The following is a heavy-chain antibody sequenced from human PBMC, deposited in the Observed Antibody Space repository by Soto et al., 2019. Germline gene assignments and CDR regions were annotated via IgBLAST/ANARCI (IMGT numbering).Heavy chain of an antibody. CDR2: IYWDDDK. CDR3: ARFKMNYDFWSPGHYYYMDV. Sequence: QITLKESGPTLVKPTQTLTLTCTFSGFSLSTSGVGVGWIRQPPGKALEWLALIYWDDDKRYSPSLKSRLTITKDTSKNQVVLTMTNMDPVDTATYYCARFKMNYDFWSPGHYYYMDVWGKGTTVTVSS. D-gene: IGHD3-3*01. V-gene: IGHV2-5*02. J-gene: IGHJ6*03. CDR1: GFSLSTSGVG.